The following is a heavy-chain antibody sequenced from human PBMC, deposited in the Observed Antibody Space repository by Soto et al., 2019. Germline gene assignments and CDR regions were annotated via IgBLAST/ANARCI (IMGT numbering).Heavy chain of an antibody. D-gene: IGHD3-22*01. Sequence: QVILAQSGAEVKKPGSSVKVSCKVSGGSFSSFSINWVRQAPGQRFEWMGGIIPILGTANFTQKFQDRVTFTADESTATAYMTLCSLTSEDTAFYYCTSFDSNGYYPQIQYWGPGTQVTVSS. CDR2: IIPILGTA. J-gene: IGHJ4*02. CDR3: TSFDSNGYYPQIQY. V-gene: IGHV1-69*01. CDR1: GGSFSSFS.